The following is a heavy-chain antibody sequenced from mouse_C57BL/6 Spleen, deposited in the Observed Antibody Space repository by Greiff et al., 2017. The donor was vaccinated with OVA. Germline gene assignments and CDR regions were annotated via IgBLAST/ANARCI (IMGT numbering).Heavy chain of an antibody. CDR2: FYPGSRSI. CDR3: ARHGSSYYYGQDYAMDY. D-gene: IGHD1-1*01. V-gene: IGHV1-62-2*01. J-gene: IGHJ4*01. CDR1: GYTFTEYT. Sequence: QVQLQQSGAELVKPGASVKLSCKASGYTFTEYTIHWVKQRSGQGLEWIGWFYPGSRSIKYNEKFKDKATLTADKSSSTVYMELSRLTSEDSAVYFCARHGSSYYYGQDYAMDYWGQGTSVTVSS.